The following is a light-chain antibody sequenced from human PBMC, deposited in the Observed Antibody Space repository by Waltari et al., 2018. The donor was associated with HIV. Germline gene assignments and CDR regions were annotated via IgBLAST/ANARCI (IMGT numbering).Light chain of an antibody. J-gene: IGLJ1*01. CDR2: KNT. Sequence: SSELTQPPSVSVSPGQTARITCSGDASPKPYTHWFQQKPGQAPLVGIHKNTERPSGIPERFSASRSGTTVTLTISGVKTDDEADYYCLSADSSGTYVFGPGTTVTVL. CDR3: LSADSSGTYV. V-gene: IGLV3-25*03. CDR1: ASPKPY.